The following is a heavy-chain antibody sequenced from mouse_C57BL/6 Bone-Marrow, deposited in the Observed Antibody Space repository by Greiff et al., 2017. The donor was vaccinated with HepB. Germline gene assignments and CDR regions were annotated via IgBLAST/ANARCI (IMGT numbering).Heavy chain of an antibody. CDR2: IYIGNGYT. D-gene: IGHD2-3*01. J-gene: IGHJ3*01. Sequence: EVQGVESGAELVRPGSSVKMSCKTSGYTFTSYGINWVKQRPGQGLEWIGYIYIGNGYTEYNEKFKGKATLTSDTSSSTAYMQLSSLTSEDSAIYFCASIYDGYYKDWFAYWGQGTLVTVSA. V-gene: IGHV1-58*01. CDR1: GYTFTSYG. CDR3: ASIYDGYYKDWFAY.